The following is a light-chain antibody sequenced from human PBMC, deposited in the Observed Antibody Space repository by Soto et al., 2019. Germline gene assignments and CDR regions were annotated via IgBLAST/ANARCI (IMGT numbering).Light chain of an antibody. J-gene: IGKJ1*01. CDR2: KAS. V-gene: IGKV1-5*03. CDR3: QHYNSYSEA. CDR1: QTISSY. Sequence: DIQMTQSPSTLSGSVGDRVTITFRASQTISSYLAWYQQKPGKAPKLLIYKASTLKSGVPSRFSGSGSGTEFTLTISSLQPDDFATYYCQHYNSYSEAFGQGTKVDIK.